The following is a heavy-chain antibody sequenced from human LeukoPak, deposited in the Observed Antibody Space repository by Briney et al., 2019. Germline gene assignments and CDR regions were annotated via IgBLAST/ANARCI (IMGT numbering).Heavy chain of an antibody. D-gene: IGHD3-3*01. V-gene: IGHV3-48*01. Sequence: QSGGSLSLSCAASGFTFSSYSMNWVRQAPGKGLEWVSYIGSSSSTIYYADSVKGRFIISRDNAKNSLYLQMNSLRAEDTAVYYCARDQQIFGVVKRNMAQGPHWGQGTLGTVSS. CDR3: ARDQQIFGVVKRNMAQGPH. CDR2: IGSSSSTI. J-gene: IGHJ1*01. CDR1: GFTFSSYS.